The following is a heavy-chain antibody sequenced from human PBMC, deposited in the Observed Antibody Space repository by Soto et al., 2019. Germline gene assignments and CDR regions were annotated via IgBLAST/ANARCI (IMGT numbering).Heavy chain of an antibody. CDR3: GKCLDSWESIGRRGDGMDV. D-gene: IGHD1-26*01. CDR2: ISSSSSYI. CDR1: GFTFSSYS. Sequence: PGGSLRLSCAASGFTFSSYSMNWVRQAPGKGLEWVSSISSSSSYIYYADSVKGRFTISRDNAKNSLYLQMNSLRAEDTAVYYCGKCLDSWESIGRRGDGMDVWGQGTTVTVSS. V-gene: IGHV3-21*01. J-gene: IGHJ6*02.